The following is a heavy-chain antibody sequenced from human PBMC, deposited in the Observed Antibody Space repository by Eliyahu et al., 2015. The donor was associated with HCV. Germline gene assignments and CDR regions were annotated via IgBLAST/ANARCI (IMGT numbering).Heavy chain of an antibody. CDR2: ISTSGST. CDR1: XASFXSSSYY. V-gene: IGHV4-61*02. Sequence: HVQLKESGPGLVKPSQTLSLTCXVXXASFXSSSYYWXWIRQPAGKGLEWIGRISTSGSTNFNPSLKSRVTISVDTSKNQFSLKLSSVTAADTAVYYCARGVGYDFWSGYWEYFDYWGQGTLVTVSS. J-gene: IGHJ4*02. CDR3: ARGVGYDFWSGYWEYFDY. D-gene: IGHD3-3*01.